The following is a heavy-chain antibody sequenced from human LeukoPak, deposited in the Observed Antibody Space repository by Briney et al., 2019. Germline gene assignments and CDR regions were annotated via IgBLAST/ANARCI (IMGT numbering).Heavy chain of an antibody. V-gene: IGHV1-69*05. Sequence: SVKVSCKASGGTFSSYAISWVRQAPGQGLEWMGGIIPIFGTANYAQKFQGRVTITTDESTSTAYMELSSLRSEDTAVYYCAYSADSSGYLDWGQGPWSPSPQ. CDR2: IIPIFGTA. CDR3: AYSADSSGYLD. CDR1: GGTFSSYA. D-gene: IGHD3-22*01. J-gene: IGHJ1*01.